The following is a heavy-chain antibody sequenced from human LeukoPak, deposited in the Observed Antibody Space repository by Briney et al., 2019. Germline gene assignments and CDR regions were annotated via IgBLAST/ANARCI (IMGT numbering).Heavy chain of an antibody. J-gene: IGHJ4*02. CDR2: IKSKPDGGAT. CDR1: GFTFSNAW. CDR3: ATDMYYDFWSGYLARN. V-gene: IGHV3-15*01. D-gene: IGHD3-3*01. Sequence: GGSLRLSCAASGFTFSNAWMSWVRHAPGKGLEWVGRIKSKPDGGATDYAAPVKGRFTISRDDSKSTLFLQMSSLKTEDTAVYYCATDMYYDFWSGYLARNWGQGTLVTVSS.